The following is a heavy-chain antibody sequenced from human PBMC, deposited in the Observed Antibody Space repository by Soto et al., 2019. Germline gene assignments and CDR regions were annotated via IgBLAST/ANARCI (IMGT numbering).Heavy chain of an antibody. D-gene: IGHD5-12*01. J-gene: IGHJ6*02. CDR1: GFTFSGYY. Sequence: LRLSCAASGFTFSGYYMHWVRQAPGKGLEWVAVISYDGSTEYYADSVKGRFTISRDNSANRLFLQMNSLRPEDTAVYYCTKDDGYNDSTYYHYFGMDVWGQGATVTVSS. V-gene: IGHV3-30*18. CDR3: TKDDGYNDSTYYHYFGMDV. CDR2: ISYDGSTE.